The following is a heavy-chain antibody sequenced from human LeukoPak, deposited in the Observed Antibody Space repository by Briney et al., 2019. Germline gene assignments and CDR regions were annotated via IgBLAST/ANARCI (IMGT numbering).Heavy chain of an antibody. J-gene: IGHJ3*02. D-gene: IGHD3-22*01. Sequence: SVKVSCKASGGTFSSYAISWVRQAPGQGLEWMGGIIPIFGTANYAQKFQGRVTITTDESTSTAYMELGSLRSEDTAVYYCARAPGYYDSSEDAFDIWGQGTMVTVSS. CDR3: ARAPGYYDSSEDAFDI. CDR1: GGTFSSYA. V-gene: IGHV1-69*05. CDR2: IIPIFGTA.